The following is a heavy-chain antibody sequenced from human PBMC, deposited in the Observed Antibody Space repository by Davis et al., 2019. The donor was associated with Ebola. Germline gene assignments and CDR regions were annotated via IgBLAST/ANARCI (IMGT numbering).Heavy chain of an antibody. CDR1: GYTFTGYY. J-gene: IGHJ3*02. CDR3: ASVKVQAFDI. CDR2: INPNSGGT. Sequence: ASVKVSCKASGYTFTGYYMHCVRQAPGQGLEWMGRINPNSGGTNYAQMFQGRVTMTRDTSISTAYMELSRLRSDDSAVYYCASVKVQAFDIWGQGTMVTVSS. V-gene: IGHV1-2*06. D-gene: IGHD3-10*01.